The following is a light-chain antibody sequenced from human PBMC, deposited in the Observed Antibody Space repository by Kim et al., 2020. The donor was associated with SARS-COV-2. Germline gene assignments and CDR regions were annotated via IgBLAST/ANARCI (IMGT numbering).Light chain of an antibody. V-gene: IGLV2-14*03. Sequence: QSALTQPASVSGSPGQSITISCTGTRSDVGYYNYVSWYQQYPGKVPKVIIYNVSVRPSGISNRFSGSKSGNTASLTISGLQAEDEAHYYCTSYTGSKTVIFGGGTKVTVL. CDR1: RSDVGYYNY. CDR3: TSYTGSKTVI. J-gene: IGLJ2*01. CDR2: NVS.